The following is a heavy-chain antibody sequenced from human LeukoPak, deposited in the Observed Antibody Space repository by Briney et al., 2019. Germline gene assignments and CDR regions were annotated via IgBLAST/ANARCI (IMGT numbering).Heavy chain of an antibody. CDR3: ARVNGGWYYLDY. CDR1: GYTLTSYY. D-gene: IGHD6-19*01. J-gene: IGHJ4*02. V-gene: IGHV1-46*01. Sequence: GASVTVSCKAFGYTLTSYYVHWVRQAPGQGLEWMGLINPGAGSTSYAQRLQDRVTMTRDTSTSTVYMELSSLRSEDTAVYYCARVNGGWYYLDYWGQGTLVTVSS. CDR2: INPGAGST.